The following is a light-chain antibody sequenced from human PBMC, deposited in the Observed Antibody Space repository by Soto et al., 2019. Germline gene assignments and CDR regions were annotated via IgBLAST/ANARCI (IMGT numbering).Light chain of an antibody. CDR1: QSVSNN. CDR3: QQRSNWPRT. V-gene: IGKV3-15*01. Sequence: EIVMTQSPATLSVSPGERVTLSCKASQSVSNNLVWYQQKPGQAPRLLMYGSSIRATGIPARFSGSGSGTECTLTISSLEPGDFAVYYCQQRSNWPRTLGQGTKVDIK. CDR2: GSS. J-gene: IGKJ1*01.